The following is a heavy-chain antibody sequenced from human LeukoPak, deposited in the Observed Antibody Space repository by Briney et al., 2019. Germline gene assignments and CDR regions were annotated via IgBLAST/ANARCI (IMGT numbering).Heavy chain of an antibody. CDR1: GFTFSSYA. J-gene: IGHJ4*02. Sequence: GGSLRLSCAASGFTFSSYAMSWVRQAPGKGLEWVSAISGSGGSTYYADSVKGRFTISRDNSRNTLYLQMNSLRAEDTAVYYCAKPTGYSSGWYNYWGQGTLVTVSS. V-gene: IGHV3-23*01. D-gene: IGHD6-19*01. CDR2: ISGSGGST. CDR3: AKPTGYSSGWYNY.